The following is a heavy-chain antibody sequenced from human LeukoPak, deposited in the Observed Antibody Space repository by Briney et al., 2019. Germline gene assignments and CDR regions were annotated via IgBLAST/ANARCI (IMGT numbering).Heavy chain of an antibody. V-gene: IGHV3-30*04. CDR2: ISYDGSNK. J-gene: IGHJ4*02. CDR3: AREDGYIDY. D-gene: IGHD5-24*01. CDR1: GFTFSSYA. Sequence: PGGSLRLSCAASGFTFSSYAMYWVRQAPGKGLEWVAVISYDGSNKYYADSVKGRFTISRDNSKNTLYLQMNSLRAEDTAVYYCAREDGYIDYWGQGTLVTVSS.